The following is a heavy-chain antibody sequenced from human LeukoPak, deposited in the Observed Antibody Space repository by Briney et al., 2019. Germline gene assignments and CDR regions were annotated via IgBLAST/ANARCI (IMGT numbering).Heavy chain of an antibody. D-gene: IGHD3-3*01. Sequence: AASVKVSCKVSGYTLTELSMHWVRQAPGKGLEWMGGFDPEDGETIYAQKFQGRVTMTEDTSTDTAYMELSSLRSEDTAVYYCATDLRRCDFCDYWGQGILVTVSS. J-gene: IGHJ4*02. CDR1: GYTLTELS. V-gene: IGHV1-24*01. CDR3: ATDLRRCDFCDY. CDR2: FDPEDGET.